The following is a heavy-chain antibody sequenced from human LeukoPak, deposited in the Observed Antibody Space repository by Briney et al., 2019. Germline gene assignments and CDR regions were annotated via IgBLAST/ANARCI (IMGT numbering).Heavy chain of an antibody. D-gene: IGHD1-26*01. V-gene: IGHV1-69*05. CDR3: ASDRYSGSRDAFDI. J-gene: IGHJ3*02. CDR2: IIPIFGTA. CDR1: GGTFSSYA. Sequence: ASVKVSCKASGGTFSSYAISWVRQAPGQGLEWMGGIIPIFGTANYAQKFQGRVTITTNESTSTASMELSSLRSEDTAVYYCASDRYSGSRDAFDIWGRGTMVTVSS.